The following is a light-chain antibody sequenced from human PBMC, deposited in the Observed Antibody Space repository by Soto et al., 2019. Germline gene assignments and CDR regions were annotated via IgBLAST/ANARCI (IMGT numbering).Light chain of an antibody. Sequence: DIQMTQSPSTLSASVGDRVTITCRASQSISSWLAWYQQKPGKAPKLLIYDASSLESGVPSRFSGSGSGPEFTLTISSLQPDDFATYDCQQYNSYSWTFGQGTKVEIK. CDR1: QSISSW. CDR2: DAS. V-gene: IGKV1-5*01. J-gene: IGKJ1*01. CDR3: QQYNSYSWT.